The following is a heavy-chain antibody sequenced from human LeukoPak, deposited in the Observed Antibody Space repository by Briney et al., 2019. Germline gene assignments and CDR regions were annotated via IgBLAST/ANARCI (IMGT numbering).Heavy chain of an antibody. CDR1: GFTFSSHS. CDR2: INHSGST. CDR3: ARRKTSAFDY. V-gene: IGHV4-34*01. Sequence: GSLRLSCAASGFTFSSHSLNWVRQPPGKGLEWIGEINHSGSTNYNPSLKSRVTISVDTSKNQFSLKLSSVTAADTAVYYCARRKTSAFDYWGQGTLVTVSS. J-gene: IGHJ4*02. D-gene: IGHD1-14*01.